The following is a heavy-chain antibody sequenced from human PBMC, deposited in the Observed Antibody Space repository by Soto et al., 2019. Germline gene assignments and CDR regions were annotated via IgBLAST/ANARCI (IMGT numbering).Heavy chain of an antibody. Sequence: EVQLVESGGGLVQPGGSLRLAYAASGFTFSSYWMHWVRQAPGKGLVWISRIIRDGSSTNYADSVKGRFTISRDNAKNTLYLEINSLRADDTAVYFCGRGGSGIYGMDIWGQGTTVIVSS. CDR2: IIRDGSST. J-gene: IGHJ6*02. V-gene: IGHV3-74*01. CDR1: GFTFSSYW. CDR3: GRGGSGIYGMDI. D-gene: IGHD6-13*01.